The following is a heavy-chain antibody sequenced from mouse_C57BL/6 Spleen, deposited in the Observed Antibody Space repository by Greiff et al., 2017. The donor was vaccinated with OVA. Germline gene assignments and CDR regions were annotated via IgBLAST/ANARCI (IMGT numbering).Heavy chain of an antibody. CDR2: IDPETGGT. Sequence: QVQLQQSGAELVRPGASVTLSCKASGYTFTDYEMHWVKQTPVHGLEWIGAIDPETGGTAYNQKFKGKAIMTADNSSSTAYMELRSLTSEDSAVYYCYDYDAWFAYWGQGTLVTVSA. J-gene: IGHJ3*01. D-gene: IGHD2-4*01. CDR3: YDYDAWFAY. CDR1: GYTFTDYE. V-gene: IGHV1-15*01.